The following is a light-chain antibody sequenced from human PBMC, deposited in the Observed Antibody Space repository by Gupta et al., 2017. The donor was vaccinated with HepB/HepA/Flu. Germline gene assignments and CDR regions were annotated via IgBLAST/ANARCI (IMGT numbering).Light chain of an antibody. CDR2: GYT. V-gene: IGLV1-40*01. J-gene: IGLJ3*02. Sequence: QAVLTPPPSVSGAPGQTVTISCNGSSSNIGADNDVHWYQQLPGTAPKLLISGYTNRPSGVPDRFSASKSGTSASLAITGLQAKDEAHYYCQSVDSSLSVVFGGGTKLTVL. CDR1: SSNIGADND. CDR3: QSVDSSLSVV.